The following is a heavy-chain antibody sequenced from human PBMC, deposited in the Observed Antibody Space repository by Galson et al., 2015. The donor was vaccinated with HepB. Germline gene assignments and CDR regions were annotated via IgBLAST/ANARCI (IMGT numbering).Heavy chain of an antibody. CDR2: IKLDGSDK. V-gene: IGHV3-7*03. D-gene: IGHD6-13*01. Sequence: SLRLSCAASGFIFGSYWMSWVRQAPGKGLEWVANIKLDGSDKYYVDSVRGRFTISRDNAKNSLYLQMNNLRAEDTAIYYCAKDDAGIGISYWGRGTLVTVFS. J-gene: IGHJ4*02. CDR3: AKDDAGIGISY. CDR1: GFIFGSYW.